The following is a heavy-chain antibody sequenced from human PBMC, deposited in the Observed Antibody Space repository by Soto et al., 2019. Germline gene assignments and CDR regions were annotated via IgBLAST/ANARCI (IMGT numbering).Heavy chain of an antibody. CDR1: GLIFSNAW. D-gene: IGHD2-15*01. V-gene: IGHV3-15*01. CDR2: IKSKSDDGTT. J-gene: IGHJ4*02. Sequence: EVQLVESGGGLVKPGGSLRLSCAASGLIFSNAWMSWVRQAPGKGLEWVGRIKSKSDDGTTDYAAPVKGRFTISRDDSKNTLYLQMNSLKTEDTAVYYCTTVPHGVSPAYWGQGTLVTVSS. CDR3: TTVPHGVSPAY.